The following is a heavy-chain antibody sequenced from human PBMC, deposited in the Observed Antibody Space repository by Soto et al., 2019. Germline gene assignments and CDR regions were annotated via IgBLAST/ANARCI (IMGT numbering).Heavy chain of an antibody. CDR3: ARELGTAGYNNNWMDP. V-gene: IGHV4-34*01. CDR2: INHSGST. D-gene: IGHD6-25*01. Sequence: SETLSLTCAVSGGSFSGYYWSWIRQPPGKGLEWIGEINHSGSTNYNPSLKSRVTISVDTSKNQFSLKLSSVTAADTAVYYCARELGTAGYNNNWMDPWGQGTPVTVSS. J-gene: IGHJ5*01. CDR1: GGSFSGYY.